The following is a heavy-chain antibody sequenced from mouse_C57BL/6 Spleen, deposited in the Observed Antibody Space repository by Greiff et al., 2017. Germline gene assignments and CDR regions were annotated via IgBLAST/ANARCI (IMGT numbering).Heavy chain of an antibody. J-gene: IGHJ4*01. CDR3: ARSLNYDGSSSSYAMDY. CDR1: GFTFSSYG. D-gene: IGHD1-1*01. CDR2: ISSGGSYT. Sequence: DVHLVESGGDLVKPGGSLKLSCAASGFTFSSYGMSWVRQTPDKRLEWVATISSGGSYTYYPDSVKGRFTISRDNAKNTLYLQMSSLKSEDTAMYYCARSLNYDGSSSSYAMDYWGQGTSVTVSS. V-gene: IGHV5-6*01.